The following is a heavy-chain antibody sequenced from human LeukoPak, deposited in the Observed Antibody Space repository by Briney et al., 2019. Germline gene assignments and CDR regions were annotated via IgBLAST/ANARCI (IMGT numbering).Heavy chain of an antibody. D-gene: IGHD3-3*01. CDR1: GGSISSGVYS. CDR2: SHYSGDN. Sequence: TSETLSLTCVVSGGSISSGVYSWNWIRQPPGKGLEWIGYSHYSGDNSYNPSLNNRVTMSVDTSKSQFSLRVTSVTAADTAVYFCARWTDFPVRAFDLWGQGTMVTVSS. V-gene: IGHV4-61*08. CDR3: ARWTDFPVRAFDL. J-gene: IGHJ3*01.